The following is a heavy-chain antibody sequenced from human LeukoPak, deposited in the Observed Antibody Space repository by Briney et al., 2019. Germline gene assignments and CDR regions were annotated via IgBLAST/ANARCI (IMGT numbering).Heavy chain of an antibody. Sequence: PGRSLRLSCKGSGFSVGDHAMSWVRQAPGQGLEWVGFIRSNAYRGTTEYAASVKGRFTISRDDSNNIAYLQMNSLKTKDTAVYYCSRGPIELWVHNGMDVWGQGTTVTVSS. J-gene: IGHJ6*02. CDR1: GFSVGDHA. V-gene: IGHV3-49*04. D-gene: IGHD5-18*01. CDR2: IRSNAYRGTT. CDR3: SRGPIELWVHNGMDV.